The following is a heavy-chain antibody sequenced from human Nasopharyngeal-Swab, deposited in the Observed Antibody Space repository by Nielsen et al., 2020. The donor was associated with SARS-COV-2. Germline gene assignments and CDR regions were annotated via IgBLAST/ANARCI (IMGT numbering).Heavy chain of an antibody. J-gene: IGHJ6*02. CDR1: GCTFTSYD. Sequence: ASVKVSCKASGCTFTSYDINWVRQATGQGLEWMGWMNPNSGNTGYAQKFQGRVTMTRNTSISTAYMELSSLRSEDTAVYYCARDWSIAVAGYYYYYGMDVWGQGTTVTVSS. CDR3: ARDWSIAVAGYYYYYGMDV. V-gene: IGHV1-8*01. D-gene: IGHD6-19*01. CDR2: MNPNSGNT.